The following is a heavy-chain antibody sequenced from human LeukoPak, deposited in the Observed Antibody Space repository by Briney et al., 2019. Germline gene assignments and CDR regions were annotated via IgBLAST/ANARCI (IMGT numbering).Heavy chain of an antibody. V-gene: IGHV3-30*18. J-gene: IGHJ4*02. D-gene: IGHD3-16*01. CDR2: ISYDGSNK. Sequence: GGSLRLSCAASGFTFSSYGMHWVRQAPGKGLEWVAVISYDGSNKYYADSVKGRFTISRDNSKNTLYLQMNSLRAEDTAVYYCAEAATIMITFEVYLDYWGQGTLVTVSS. CDR3: AEAATIMITFEVYLDY. CDR1: GFTFSSYG.